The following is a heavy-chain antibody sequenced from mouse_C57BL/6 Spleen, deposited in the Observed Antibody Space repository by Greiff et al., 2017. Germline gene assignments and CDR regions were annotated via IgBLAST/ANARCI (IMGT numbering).Heavy chain of an antibody. D-gene: IGHD2-4*01. CDR1: GYTFTSYW. CDR2: INPSNGGT. J-gene: IGHJ3*01. Sequence: QVHVKQPGTELVKPGASVKLSCKASGYTFTSYWMHWVKQRPGQGLEWIGNINPSNGGTNYNEKFKSKATLTVDKSSSTAYMQLSSLTSEDSAVYYCASPIYYDYDGFAYWGQGTLVTVSA. CDR3: ASPIYYDYDGFAY. V-gene: IGHV1-53*01.